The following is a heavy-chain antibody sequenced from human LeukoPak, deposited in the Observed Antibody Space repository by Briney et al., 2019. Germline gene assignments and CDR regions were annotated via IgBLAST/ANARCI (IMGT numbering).Heavy chain of an antibody. Sequence: GGSLRLSCAASGFTFSSYSMNWVRQAPGKGLEWVSYISSSSTIYYADSVKGRFTISRDNAKNSLYLQMNSLRAEDTAVYYCARDRDGYNEGGFDYWGQGTLVTVSS. CDR3: ARDRDGYNEGGFDY. D-gene: IGHD5-24*01. CDR2: ISSSSTI. V-gene: IGHV3-48*01. CDR1: GFTFSSYS. J-gene: IGHJ4*02.